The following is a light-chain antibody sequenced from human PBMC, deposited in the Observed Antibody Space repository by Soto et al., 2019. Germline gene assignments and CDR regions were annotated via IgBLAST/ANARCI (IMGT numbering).Light chain of an antibody. J-gene: IGKJ1*01. CDR3: QQSYSNLWT. CDR2: GAT. Sequence: DIQMTQSPSSLSVSVGDSVTITCRASQHIATFLSWYQQKPGKVPNLLIYGATSLHRGVPSRFSGSASGTDFTLTISSLQPEDFATYYCQQSYSNLWTFGQGTKVEIK. V-gene: IGKV1-39*01. CDR1: QHIATF.